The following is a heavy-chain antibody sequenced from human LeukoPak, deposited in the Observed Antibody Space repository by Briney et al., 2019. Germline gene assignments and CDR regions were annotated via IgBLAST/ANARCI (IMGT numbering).Heavy chain of an antibody. V-gene: IGHV3-9*01. Sequence: SGGSLRLSCIASGFIFDDYGMHWVWQGPGKGLEWVSGISWNSGSKGYADSAKGRFTISRDNAKNALYLQMNSLRTEDTALYYCAKDTDYYAGLDAWGQGTTVTVSS. CDR2: ISWNSGSK. CDR3: AKDTDYYAGLDA. J-gene: IGHJ6*02. CDR1: GFIFDDYG. D-gene: IGHD3-16*01.